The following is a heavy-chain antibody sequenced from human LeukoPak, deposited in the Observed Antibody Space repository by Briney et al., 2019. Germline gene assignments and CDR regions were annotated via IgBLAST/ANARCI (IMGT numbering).Heavy chain of an antibody. J-gene: IGHJ3*01. D-gene: IGHD6-19*01. CDR3: ARPYSSGWYSAFDV. CDR2: IYNGGST. CDR1: GFTVSNNY. Sequence: QTGGSLRLSCAASGFTVSNNYMSWVRQAPGKGLEWVSLIYNGGSTYCADSVKGRFTISRDNSKNTLYLQMNSLRAEDTAVYYCARPYSSGWYSAFDVWGQGTMVTVSS. V-gene: IGHV3-66*01.